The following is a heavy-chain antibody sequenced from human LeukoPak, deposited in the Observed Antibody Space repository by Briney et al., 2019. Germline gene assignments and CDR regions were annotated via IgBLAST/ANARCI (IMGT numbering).Heavy chain of an antibody. Sequence: PGGSLRLSCAASGFTFRSYEMNWVRQAPGKGLEWVSYISSSGSTIYYTDSVKGRFTISRDNAKNSLYLQMNSLRAEDTAVYYCARGRSGWDYWGQGTLVTVSS. D-gene: IGHD3-22*01. CDR3: ARGRSGWDY. CDR1: GFTFRSYE. V-gene: IGHV3-48*03. CDR2: ISSSGSTI. J-gene: IGHJ4*02.